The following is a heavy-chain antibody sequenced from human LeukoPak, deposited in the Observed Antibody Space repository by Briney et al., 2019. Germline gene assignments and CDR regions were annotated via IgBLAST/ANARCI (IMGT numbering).Heavy chain of an antibody. J-gene: IGHJ4*02. D-gene: IGHD3-10*01. CDR2: IYYSGST. Sequence: SETLSLTCTVSGVSITSYYWSWIRQPPGKGLEWIGYIYYSGSTYYNPSLKSRVTISVDTSKNQFSLKLSSVTAADTAVYYCARDGSGSYRPIDYWGQGTLVTVSS. V-gene: IGHV4-59*12. CDR1: GVSITSYY. CDR3: ARDGSGSYRPIDY.